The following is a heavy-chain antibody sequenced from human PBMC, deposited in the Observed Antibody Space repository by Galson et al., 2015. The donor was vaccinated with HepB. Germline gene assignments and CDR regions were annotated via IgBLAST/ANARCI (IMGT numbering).Heavy chain of an antibody. CDR1: GFTFSSYA. D-gene: IGHD2-15*01. Sequence: SLRLSCAASGFTFSSYAMHWVRQAPGKGLEWVALISYDGSNKYYADSVKGRFTISRDNSKNTLYLQMNSLRADDTAVYYCARDRVEWGGIDFLGQGTLVTVSS. V-gene: IGHV3-30*04. J-gene: IGHJ4*02. CDR3: ARDRVEWGGIDF. CDR2: ISYDGSNK.